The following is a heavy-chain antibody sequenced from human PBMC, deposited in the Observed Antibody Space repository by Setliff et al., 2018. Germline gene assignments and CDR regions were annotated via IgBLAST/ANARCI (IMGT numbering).Heavy chain of an antibody. V-gene: IGHV1-46*01. Sequence: GASVKVSCKASGHTFTSYFMRWVRQAPGQGLEWMGMINPSGGYTIYAQKFQGRATMTRDTSTSTVYLELSSLRSEDTAVYYCARGLIVLPGPSGDMGYFDYWGQGTLVTVSS. D-gene: IGHD2-8*01. CDR1: GHTFTSYF. J-gene: IGHJ4*02. CDR3: ARGLIVLPGPSGDMGYFDY. CDR2: INPSGGYT.